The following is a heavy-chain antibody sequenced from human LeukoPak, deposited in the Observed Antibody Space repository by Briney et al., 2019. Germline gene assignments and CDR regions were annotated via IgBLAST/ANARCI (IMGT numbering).Heavy chain of an antibody. J-gene: IGHJ4*02. CDR2: IYRNDNT. D-gene: IGHD3-10*01. CDR1: GGSINGWY. V-gene: IGHV4-59*08. Sequence: PSETLSLTCTVSGGSINGWYWNWIRQPPGKGLEWIGYIYRNDNTSYNPSLKSRVTMSVDTSKNQFSLRLSSVTAADTAVYYCARQAYYSESGSWTGFDYWGQGTLVPVSS. CDR3: ARQAYYSESGSWTGFDY.